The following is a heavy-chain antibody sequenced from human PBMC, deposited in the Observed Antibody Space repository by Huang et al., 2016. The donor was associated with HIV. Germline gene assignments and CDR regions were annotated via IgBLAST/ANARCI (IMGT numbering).Heavy chain of an antibody. D-gene: IGHD6-19*01. V-gene: IGHV2-5*01. J-gene: IGHJ4*02. CDR1: GFSLSTSGVA. CDR2: TYWNDGE. Sequence: QITLKESGPTVVKPTQTLTLTCSFSGFSLSTSGVAVGWISQPPGKALEWLALTYWNDGERYSSTLGNRLTITKDTSKNEVVLRMTTMDPLETGTYYWAHIEMTVAGGGCDFWGLGILVTVSS. CDR3: AHIEMTVAGGGCDF.